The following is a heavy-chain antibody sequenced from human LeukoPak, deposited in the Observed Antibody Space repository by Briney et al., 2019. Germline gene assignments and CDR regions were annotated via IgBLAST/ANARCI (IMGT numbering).Heavy chain of an antibody. CDR1: GFIFRGFA. V-gene: IGHV3-74*01. Sequence: GGSLRLSCAASGFIFRGFAMTWVRQAPGKGLVWVSHINSDGSWTSYADSVKGRFTISKDNAKNTVYLQMNSLRAEDTAVYYCVSFYETYWGRGTLVTVSS. CDR3: VSFYETY. D-gene: IGHD2/OR15-2a*01. CDR2: INSDGSWT. J-gene: IGHJ4*02.